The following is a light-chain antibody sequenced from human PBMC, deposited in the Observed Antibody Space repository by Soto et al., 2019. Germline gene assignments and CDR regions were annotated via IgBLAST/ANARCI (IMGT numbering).Light chain of an antibody. CDR3: SSFSSGSNRYV. CDR2: AVN. V-gene: IGLV2-14*01. J-gene: IGLJ1*01. CDR1: SSDVGGYNY. Sequence: ALAQPASVSGSPGQSITISCTGTSSDVGGYNYVSCYQQHPGKAPKLMIFAVNNRPSGVSNRFSGSTSGNTASLNISGLQAEDEADYYCSSFSSGSNRYVLGTGTKVTVL.